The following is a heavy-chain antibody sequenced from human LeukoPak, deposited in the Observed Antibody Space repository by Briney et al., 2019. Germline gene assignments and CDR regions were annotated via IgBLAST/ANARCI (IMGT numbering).Heavy chain of an antibody. CDR2: ISSSSSYI. V-gene: IGHV3-21*01. J-gene: IGHJ4*02. CDR1: GFTFSSYS. CDR3: ASSEENMTPHDY. D-gene: IGHD2/OR15-2a*01. Sequence: GGSLRLSCAASGFTFSSYSMNWARQAPGKGLEWVSSISSSSSYIYYADSVKGRFTISRDNAKNSLYLQMNSLRAEDTAVYYCASSEENMTPHDYWGQGTLVTVSS.